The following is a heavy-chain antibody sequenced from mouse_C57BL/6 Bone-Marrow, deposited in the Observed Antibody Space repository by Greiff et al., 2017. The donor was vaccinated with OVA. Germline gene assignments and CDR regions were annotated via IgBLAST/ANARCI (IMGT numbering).Heavy chain of an antibody. CDR1: GFTFSSYA. J-gene: IGHJ3*01. CDR3: ARDLLYDCDGVPFAY. CDR2: ISDGGSYT. Sequence: DVHLVESGGGLVKPGGSLKLSCAASGFTFSSYAMSWVRQTPEKRLEWVATISDGGSYTYYPENVKGRFTISRDKTKNNQYLQMSHLKSEDTAMYYCARDLLYDCDGVPFAYWGQGTLVTVSA. V-gene: IGHV5-4*01. D-gene: IGHD2-4*01.